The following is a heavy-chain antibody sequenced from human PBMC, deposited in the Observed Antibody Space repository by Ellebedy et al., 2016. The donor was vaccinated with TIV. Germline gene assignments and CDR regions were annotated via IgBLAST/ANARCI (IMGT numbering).Heavy chain of an antibody. V-gene: IGHV3-23*01. CDR3: AKERERMIVVVSPFDY. CDR2: ISGSGGST. D-gene: IGHD3-22*01. CDR1: GFTFSSYA. J-gene: IGHJ4*02. Sequence: GESLKISXAASGFTFSSYAMSWVRQAPGKGLEWVSAISGSGGSTYYADSVKGRFTISRDNSKNTLYLQMNSLRAEDTAVYYCAKERERMIVVVSPFDYWGQGTLVTVSS.